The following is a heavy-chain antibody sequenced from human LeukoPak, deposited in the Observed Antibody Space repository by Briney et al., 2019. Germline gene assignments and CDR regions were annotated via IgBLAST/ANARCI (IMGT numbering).Heavy chain of an antibody. J-gene: IGHJ4*02. D-gene: IGHD5-18*01. Sequence: ASVKVSCKASGYTFTSYGISWVRQAPGQGLEWMGWISAYYGNTNYAQKLQGRVTMTTDTSTSTAYMELRSLRSDDTAVYYCARSRGATAMDYYFDYWGQGTLVTVSS. V-gene: IGHV1-18*01. CDR1: GYTFTSYG. CDR2: ISAYYGNT. CDR3: ARSRGATAMDYYFDY.